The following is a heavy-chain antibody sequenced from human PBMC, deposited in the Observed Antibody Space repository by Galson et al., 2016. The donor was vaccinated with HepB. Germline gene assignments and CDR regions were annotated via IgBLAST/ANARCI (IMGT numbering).Heavy chain of an antibody. CDR1: GFTFSSYG. D-gene: IGHD3-3*01. CDR2: VSFDGSQK. J-gene: IGHJ6*02. Sequence: SLRLSCAASGFTFSSYGMHWVRQAPGQGLEWVAVVSFDGSQKYYPDSVKGRFAISRDNSKSTLFLHVSSLSSEDTAVYYCAKGLYNDFWSGFPPYYDYVMDVWGQGTTVTVSS. V-gene: IGHV3-30*18. CDR3: AKGLYNDFWSGFPPYYDYVMDV.